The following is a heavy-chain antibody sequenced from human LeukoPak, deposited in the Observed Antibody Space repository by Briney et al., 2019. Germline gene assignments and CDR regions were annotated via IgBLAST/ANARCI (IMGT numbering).Heavy chain of an antibody. J-gene: IGHJ4*02. Sequence: ASVKVSCKASGYTFTSYYMHWVRQAPGQGLEWMGIINPSGGNTSYAQKFQGRVTITTDKSTSTAYMELSSLRSEDTAVYYCATPAGGIPQGVIMYYFDYWGQGTLVTVSS. V-gene: IGHV1-46*03. D-gene: IGHD3-10*01. CDR2: INPSGGNT. CDR3: ATPAGGIPQGVIMYYFDY. CDR1: GYTFTSYY.